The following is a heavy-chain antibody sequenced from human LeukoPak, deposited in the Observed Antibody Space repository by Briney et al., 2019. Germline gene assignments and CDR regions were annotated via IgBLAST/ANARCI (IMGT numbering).Heavy chain of an antibody. Sequence: GGSLRLSCAASGLTFSDYSMNWVRQAPGKGLEWVSSISSGSGHIYYAESVRGRFTISRDNAKNSLFLEMNSLSAEDTAVYYCAGGSSTNSYYFDYWGQGTAVTVSS. V-gene: IGHV3-21*01. D-gene: IGHD6-13*01. CDR1: GLTFSDYS. CDR2: ISSGSGHI. J-gene: IGHJ4*02. CDR3: AGGSSTNSYYFDY.